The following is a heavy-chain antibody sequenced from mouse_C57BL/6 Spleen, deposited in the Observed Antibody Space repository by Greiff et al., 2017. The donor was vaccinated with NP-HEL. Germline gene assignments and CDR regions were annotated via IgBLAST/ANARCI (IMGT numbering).Heavy chain of an antibody. CDR1: GYTFPSYW. Sequence: VQLQQPGAELVMPGASVKLSCKASGYTFPSYWMHWVKQRPGQGLEWIGEIDPSASYTNYNQKVKGKSTLTVDKSSSTAYMQLSSLTSEDSAVYDCARMTGTGYFGYWGQGTTLTVSS. J-gene: IGHJ2*01. D-gene: IGHD4-1*01. CDR2: IDPSASYT. CDR3: ARMTGTGYFGY. V-gene: IGHV1-69*01.